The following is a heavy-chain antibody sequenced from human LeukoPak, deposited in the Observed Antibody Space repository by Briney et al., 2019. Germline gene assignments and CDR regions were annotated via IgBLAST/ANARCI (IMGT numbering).Heavy chain of an antibody. CDR3: ASNLTGQPDF. J-gene: IGHJ4*02. CDR1: GFTFSSYW. Sequence: GGSLRLSCAASGFTFSSYWMHWVRQAPGKGLLWVSRIDSEGSSTRYADSVKGRFTISRDNAKNTLFLQMNSLRVDDTAVYYCASNLTGQPDFWGQGTLLSVSS. CDR2: IDSEGSST. D-gene: IGHD7-27*01. V-gene: IGHV3-74*01.